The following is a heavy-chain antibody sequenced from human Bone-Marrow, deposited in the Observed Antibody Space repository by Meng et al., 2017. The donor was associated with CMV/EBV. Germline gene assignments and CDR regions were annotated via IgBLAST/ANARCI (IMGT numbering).Heavy chain of an antibody. CDR1: GFTFGDYA. D-gene: IGHD1-26*01. CDR3: ASQVGAFDY. V-gene: IGHV3-53*01. Sequence: GGSLRLSCTASGFTFGDYAMSWVRQAPGKGLEWASVIYSGGSTYYADSVKGRFTISRDNSKNTLYLQMNSLRAEDTAVYYCASQVGAFDYWGQGTLVTVSS. J-gene: IGHJ4*02. CDR2: IYSGGST.